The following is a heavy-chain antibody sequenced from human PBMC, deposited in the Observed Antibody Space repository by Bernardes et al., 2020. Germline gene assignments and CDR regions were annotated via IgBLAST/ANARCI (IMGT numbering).Heavy chain of an antibody. D-gene: IGHD5-12*01. Sequence: SLRLSCAASGFTFSSYGMHWVRQAPGKGLEWVAVIWYDGSNKYYADSVKGRFTISRDNSKNTLYLQMNSLRAEDTAVYYCAGGPGYSGYDRIDYWGQGTLVTVSS. CDR3: AGGPGYSGYDRIDY. V-gene: IGHV3-33*01. J-gene: IGHJ4*02. CDR2: IWYDGSNK. CDR1: GFTFSSYG.